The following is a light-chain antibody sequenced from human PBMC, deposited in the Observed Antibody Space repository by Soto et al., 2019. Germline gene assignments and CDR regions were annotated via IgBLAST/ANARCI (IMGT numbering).Light chain of an antibody. Sequence: DIQMTQSPSTLSASVGDRVTITCRASQSISNWLAWYQQKPGRAPKLLIYDASNSLVGGLESRFSGSGSGTEFTLTISNLQPDDFATYYCQQYNSYITFGRGTKVDIK. CDR3: QQYNSYIT. CDR1: QSISNW. J-gene: IGKJ4*01. V-gene: IGKV1-5*01. CDR2: DASN.